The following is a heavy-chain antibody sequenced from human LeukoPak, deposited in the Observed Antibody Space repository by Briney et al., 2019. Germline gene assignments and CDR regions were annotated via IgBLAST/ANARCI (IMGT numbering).Heavy chain of an antibody. J-gene: IGHJ3*02. D-gene: IGHD1-26*01. Sequence: PSETLSLTCTVSGGSISSSNWWSWVRQPPGKGLEWIGEIYHSGSTNYNPSLKSRVTISVDTSKNQFSLKLSSVTAADTAVYYCARCPRSRRAFDIWGQGTMVTVSS. CDR1: GGSISSSNW. CDR3: ARCPRSRRAFDI. CDR2: IYHSGST. V-gene: IGHV4-4*02.